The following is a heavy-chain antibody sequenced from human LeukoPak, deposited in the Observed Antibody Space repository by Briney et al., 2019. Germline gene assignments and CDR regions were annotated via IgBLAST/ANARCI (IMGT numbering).Heavy chain of an antibody. CDR3: AKDIMPYYYGSGSYWRISFDY. CDR1: GFTVSSYA. CDR2: IGYSAGDT. J-gene: IGHJ4*02. V-gene: IGHV3-23*01. Sequence: PGGSLRLSCAASGFTVSSYAMTWVRQAPGKGLEWVSAIGYSAGDTYYADSVKGRFTISRDNSMNTLYLQMSSLRAEDTALYYCAKDIMPYYYGSGSYWRISFDYWGQGTLVTVSS. D-gene: IGHD3-10*01.